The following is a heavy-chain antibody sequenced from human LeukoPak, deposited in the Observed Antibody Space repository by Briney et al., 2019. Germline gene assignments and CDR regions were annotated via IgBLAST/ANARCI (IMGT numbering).Heavy chain of an antibody. CDR1: GFTFSGYW. Sequence: GGSLRLSCAASGFTFSGYWMSWVRQAPGKGLEWVANINQDGSIIHYVDSAKGRFTISRDNAKNSLYLQINYLRAEDTALYYCATSDDSSGADWGQGTLVTVSS. D-gene: IGHD3-22*01. CDR2: INQDGSII. CDR3: ATSDDSSGAD. V-gene: IGHV3-7*01. J-gene: IGHJ4*02.